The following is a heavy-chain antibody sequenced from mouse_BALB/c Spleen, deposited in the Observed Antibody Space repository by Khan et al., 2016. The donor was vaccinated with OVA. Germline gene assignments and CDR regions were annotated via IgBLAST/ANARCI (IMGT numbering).Heavy chain of an antibody. V-gene: IGHV3-2*02. CDR1: GYSITSDYA. J-gene: IGHJ2*02. CDR2: ISYSGNT. Sequence: EVQLQESGPGLVKPSQSLSLTCTVTGYSITSDYAWNWIRQFPGNKLEWMGFISYSGNTKYNPSLKSRFSFTRDTSKNQSFLQLNSVTTEDAATYYCARVYGGDFDYWGQGTSLTVSS. D-gene: IGHD1-1*01. CDR3: ARVYGGDFDY.